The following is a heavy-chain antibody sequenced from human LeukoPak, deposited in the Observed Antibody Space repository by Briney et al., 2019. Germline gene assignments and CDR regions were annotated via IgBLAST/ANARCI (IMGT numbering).Heavy chain of an antibody. CDR1: GGSISSGGYS. J-gene: IGHJ4*02. V-gene: IGHV4-30-2*01. Sequence: SQTLSLTCAVSGGSISSGGYSWSWIRQPPGKGLEWIGYICHSGSTYYNPSLKSRVTISVDRSKNQFSLKLSSVTAADTAVYYCARALYDSSGYYYFDYWGQGTLVTVSS. CDR3: ARALYDSSGYYYFDY. CDR2: ICHSGST. D-gene: IGHD3-22*01.